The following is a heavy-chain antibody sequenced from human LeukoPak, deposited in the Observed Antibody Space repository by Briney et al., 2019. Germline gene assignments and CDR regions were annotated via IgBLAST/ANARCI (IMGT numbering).Heavy chain of an antibody. J-gene: IGHJ5*02. CDR2: VYPTDSTI. D-gene: IGHD2/OR15-2a*01. CDR3: ARRRYFDTYLDP. V-gene: IGHV5-51*01. CDR1: EYDFANYW. Sequence: GESLRISCKGPEYDFANYWIGWVRQVPGRGLEWMGIVYPTDSTIHYSPSFQGRVTISIDRSVSTAYLQWTSLKASDSAMYFCARRRYFDTYLDPWGQGTLVTV.